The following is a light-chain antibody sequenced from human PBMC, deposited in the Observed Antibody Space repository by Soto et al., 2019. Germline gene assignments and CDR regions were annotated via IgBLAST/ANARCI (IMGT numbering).Light chain of an antibody. Sequence: QPVLTQSPSASASLGASVKLTCTLSSGHSSYAIAWHQQQPEKGPRYLMKLNSDGSHSKGDGIPDRFSGSSSGAERYLTISSLQSEDEADYYCQTWDTDIHWVFGGGTKLTVL. CDR3: QTWDTDIHWV. CDR2: LNSDGSH. J-gene: IGLJ3*02. CDR1: SGHSSYA. V-gene: IGLV4-69*01.